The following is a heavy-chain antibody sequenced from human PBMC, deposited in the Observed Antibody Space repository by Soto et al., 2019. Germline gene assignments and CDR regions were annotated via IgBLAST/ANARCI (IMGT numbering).Heavy chain of an antibody. Sequence: PSETLSLTCAVYGGSFSGYYWSWIRQPPGKGLEWIGEINHSGSTNYNPSLKSRVTISVDTSKNQFSLKLSSVTAADTAVYYCARARLRYFDWPPHYWGQGTLVTVSS. J-gene: IGHJ4*02. V-gene: IGHV4-34*01. CDR2: INHSGST. D-gene: IGHD3-9*01. CDR1: GGSFSGYY. CDR3: ARARLRYFDWPPHY.